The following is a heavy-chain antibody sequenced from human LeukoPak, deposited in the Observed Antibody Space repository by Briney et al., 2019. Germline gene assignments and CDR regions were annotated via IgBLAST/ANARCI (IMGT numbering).Heavy chain of an antibody. CDR1: GFTFSSYG. CDR3: AKNISGYYLYLDY. D-gene: IGHD3-22*01. CDR2: ISYDGSNK. J-gene: IGHJ4*02. V-gene: IGHV3-30*18. Sequence: PGGSLRLSCAASGFTFSSYGMPWVRQAPGKGLEWVAVISYDGSNKDYADSVKGRFTISRDNSKNTLYLQMNSLRAEDTAVYYCAKNISGYYLYLDYWGQGTLVTVSS.